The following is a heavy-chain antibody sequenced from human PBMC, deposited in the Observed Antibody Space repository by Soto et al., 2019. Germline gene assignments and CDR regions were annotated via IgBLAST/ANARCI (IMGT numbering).Heavy chain of an antibody. CDR3: AREVAVATRGGWFDS. CDR1: GGSISSSSYY. J-gene: IGHJ5*01. D-gene: IGHD2-15*01. Sequence: PSETLSLTCTVSGGSISSSSYYWGWIRQTPGKGLEWIGSIYHSGSTYYNPSLKSRVAISVVASKSQFSLKLKSVTAADTGVYYCAREVAVATRGGWFDSWGEGTLVTVAS. CDR2: IYHSGST. V-gene: IGHV4-39*02.